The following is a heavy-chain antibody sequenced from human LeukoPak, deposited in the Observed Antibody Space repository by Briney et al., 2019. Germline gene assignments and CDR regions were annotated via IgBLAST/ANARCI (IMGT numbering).Heavy chain of an antibody. Sequence: GGSLRLSCAASGFTFSSYWMSWVRQAPGKGLEWVANIKQDGNEKYYVDSVKGRFTISRDNAKNSLYLQMNSLRAEDTAVYYCARGLVRPMYYMDVWGKGTTVTVSS. V-gene: IGHV3-7*01. CDR2: IKQDGNEK. CDR1: GFTFSSYW. J-gene: IGHJ6*03. CDR3: ARGLVRPMYYMDV. D-gene: IGHD6-19*01.